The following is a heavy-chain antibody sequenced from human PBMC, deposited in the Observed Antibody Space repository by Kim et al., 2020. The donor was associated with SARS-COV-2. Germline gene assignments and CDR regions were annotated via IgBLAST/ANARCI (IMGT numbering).Heavy chain of an antibody. J-gene: IGHJ6*02. D-gene: IGHD3-22*01. CDR2: IYSGGST. V-gene: IGHV3-53*01. Sequence: GGSLRLYCAASGFTVSSNYMSWVRQAPGKGLEWVSVIYSGGSTYYADSVKGRFTISRDNSKNTLYLQMNSLRAEDTAVYYCARDYYDSSGYYGMDVWGQGTTVTVSS. CDR1: GFTVSSNY. CDR3: ARDYYDSSGYYGMDV.